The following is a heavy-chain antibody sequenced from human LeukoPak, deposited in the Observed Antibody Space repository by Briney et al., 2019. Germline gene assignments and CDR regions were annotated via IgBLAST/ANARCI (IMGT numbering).Heavy chain of an antibody. Sequence: SETLSHTRTVSCGSIPCSNYYWGWIRQPPGKGLEWIGSIYYSGNTYYNPSLKSRVTISVDTSKNQFSLKLTSVTAADTALYYYANFTGGSFDFWGQGTMVTVSS. D-gene: IGHD1-1*01. CDR1: CGSIPCSNYY. CDR2: IYYSGNT. J-gene: IGHJ3*01. CDR3: ANFTGGSFDF. V-gene: IGHV4-39*01.